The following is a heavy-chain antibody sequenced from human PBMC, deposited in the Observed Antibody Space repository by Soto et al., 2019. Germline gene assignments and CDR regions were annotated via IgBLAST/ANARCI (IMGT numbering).Heavy chain of an antibody. CDR2: VYYSGST. CDR1: GGSVTSSTYY. Sequence: SETLSLTCTVSGGSVTSSTYYWSWIRQPPGKGLEWIGYVYYSGSTNYNPSLKSRVTISLDTSKNHFSLKLSSVTAADTAVYYCARWHILKWFDPWGQGTLVTVSS. J-gene: IGHJ5*02. CDR3: ARWHILKWFDP. D-gene: IGHD2-21*01. V-gene: IGHV4-61*03.